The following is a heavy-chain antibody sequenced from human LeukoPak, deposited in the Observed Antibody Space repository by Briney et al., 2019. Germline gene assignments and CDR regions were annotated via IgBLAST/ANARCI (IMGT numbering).Heavy chain of an antibody. CDR3: ARSYCSSTSCYTWVRFDY. D-gene: IGHD2-2*02. CDR1: GYTFTSYD. J-gene: IGHJ4*02. Sequence: ASVKVSCKASGYTFTSYDINWVRQATGQRVEWMGWMNPNSGNTGYAQKFQGRVTMTRNTSISTAYMELSSLRSEDTAVYYCARSYCSSTSCYTWVRFDYWGQGTLVTVSS. V-gene: IGHV1-8*01. CDR2: MNPNSGNT.